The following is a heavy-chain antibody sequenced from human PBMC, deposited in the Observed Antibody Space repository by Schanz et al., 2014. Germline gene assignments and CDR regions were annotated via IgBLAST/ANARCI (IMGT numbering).Heavy chain of an antibody. D-gene: IGHD5-18*01. J-gene: IGHJ3*02. CDR3: AREEGYGYGPGAFDI. CDR2: ISSDGFNK. CDR1: RFTFSTYA. Sequence: QVQLVESGGGVVQPGGSLRLSCAASRFTFSTYAMHWVRQAPGKGLGWLAVISSDGFNKFYADSVKGRFTISRDNSKNTLSLQMNSLRAEDTAVYYCAREEGYGYGPGAFDIWGQGTMVTVSS. V-gene: IGHV3-30*04.